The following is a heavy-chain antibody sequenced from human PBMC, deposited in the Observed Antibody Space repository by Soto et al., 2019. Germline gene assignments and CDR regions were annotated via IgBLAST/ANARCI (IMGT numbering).Heavy chain of an antibody. CDR1: GGSVSSGRYY. J-gene: IGHJ4*02. Sequence: SETLSLTCTVSGGSVSSGRYYWSWIRQPPGKGLEWIGYIYYSGTTNYNPSLKSRVTISVDTSKNQFSLKLSSVTAGDTAVYYCASWWAIKGYFTYWGQGSLVTVSS. D-gene: IGHD2-15*01. V-gene: IGHV4-61*01. CDR2: IYYSGTT. CDR3: ASWWAIKGYFTY.